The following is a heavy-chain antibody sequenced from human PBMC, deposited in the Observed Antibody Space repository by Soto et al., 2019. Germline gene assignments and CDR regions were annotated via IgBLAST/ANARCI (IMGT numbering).Heavy chain of an antibody. CDR3: ARDRGVAPPVAGNTHYYYYVDV. V-gene: IGHV1-18*01. CDR1: GYSFTNYG. D-gene: IGHD6-19*01. Sequence: QDQLVQSGGEVKKPGASVKVSCKASGYSFTNYGITWVRQAPGQGFEWMGWISAYNGDTNYAQKLQGRGSMTTDASTSTAYLELRSLRSDDTAVYYCARDRGVAPPVAGNTHYYYYVDVWGKGTTVTVSS. J-gene: IGHJ6*03. CDR2: ISAYNGDT.